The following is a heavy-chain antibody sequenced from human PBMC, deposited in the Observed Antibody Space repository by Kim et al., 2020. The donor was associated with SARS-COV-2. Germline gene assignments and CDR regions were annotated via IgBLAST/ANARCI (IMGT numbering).Heavy chain of an antibody. CDR1: GFTFSSYY. CDR2: ISSDGSST. Sequence: GGSLRLSCEASGFTFSSYYMHWVRQAPGKGLVWVSRISSDGSSTTYADSVKGRFSISRDDAKNTLYLQMNSLRAEDTALYYCARGTHDLFGLDVWGQGT. V-gene: IGHV3-74*01. J-gene: IGHJ3*01. D-gene: IGHD3-16*01. CDR3: ARGTHDLFGLDV.